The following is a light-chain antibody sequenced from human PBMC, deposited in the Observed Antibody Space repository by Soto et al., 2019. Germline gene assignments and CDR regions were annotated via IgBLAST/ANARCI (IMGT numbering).Light chain of an antibody. CDR2: EVN. Sequence: QSALTQPASVSGSPGQSVTISCTGTSSDVGGYDYVSWYQQHPGTAPKLIVYEVNNRPSGVSNRVSGSKSVNTASLIISGLQTEDEANYYCGAYTTCNTVIFGTGTKLTVL. CDR1: SSDVGGYDY. J-gene: IGLJ1*01. CDR3: GAYTTCNTVI. V-gene: IGLV2-14*01.